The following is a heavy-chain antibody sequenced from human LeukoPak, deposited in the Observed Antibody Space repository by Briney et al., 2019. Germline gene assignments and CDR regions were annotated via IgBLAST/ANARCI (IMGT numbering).Heavy chain of an antibody. J-gene: IGHJ3*01. Sequence: GGSLRLSCAASGFIFSNYDMNWVRQAPGKGLEWVSYITGSSRTKSYADSVKGRFTISRDNAENSVYLQMNSLRAEDTAVDYCARPTSSGWYSHWGQGTMVTVSS. D-gene: IGHD6-19*01. CDR1: GFIFSNYD. CDR3: ARPTSSGWYSH. CDR2: ITGSSRTK. V-gene: IGHV3-48*01.